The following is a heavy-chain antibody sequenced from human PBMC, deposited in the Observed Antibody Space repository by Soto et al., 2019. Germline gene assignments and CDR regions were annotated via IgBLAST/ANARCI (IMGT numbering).Heavy chain of an antibody. J-gene: IGHJ5*02. CDR1: GGAFSGYY. Sequence: QVQLQQWGAGLLKPSETLSLTCAVYGGAFSGYYWNWIRQPPGKGLEWIGEINHSGSTNYNPSLKSRVTISVDTSKNQFSLMLSSVTAADTAVYYCARVVGSWPHNWFDPWGQGTLVTVSS. CDR3: ARVVGSWPHNWFDP. V-gene: IGHV4-34*01. CDR2: INHSGST. D-gene: IGHD6-13*01.